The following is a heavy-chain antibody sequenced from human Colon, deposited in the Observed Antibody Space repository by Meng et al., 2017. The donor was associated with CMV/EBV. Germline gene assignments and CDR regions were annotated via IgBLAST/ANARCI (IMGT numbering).Heavy chain of an antibody. CDR2: ISPDGTNK. D-gene: IGHD1-1*01. V-gene: IGHV3-30*02. CDR3: AKDWHGGTPYYGMNV. J-gene: IGHJ6*02. CDR1: GFIFSGYG. Sequence: GGSLRLSCAASGFIFSGYGIHWVRQVPGKGLEWVSFISPDGTNKYYADSVKGRFTISRDNSKNTLYLQMYSLRADDTAVYYCAKDWHGGTPYYGMNVWGQGTTVTVSS.